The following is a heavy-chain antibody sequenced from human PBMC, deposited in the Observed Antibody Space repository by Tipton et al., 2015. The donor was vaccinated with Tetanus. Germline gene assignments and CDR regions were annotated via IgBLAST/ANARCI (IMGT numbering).Heavy chain of an antibody. V-gene: IGHV3-23*01. D-gene: IGHD3-10*01. CDR2: ISGSGGST. J-gene: IGHJ5*02. Sequence: LSLTCAASGFTFSSYAMSWVRQAPGKGLEWVSAISGSGGSTYYADSVKGRFTISRDNSKNTLYLQMNSLRAEDTAVYYCAKDRVLVPYNWFDPWGQGTLVTVSS. CDR3: AKDRVLVPYNWFDP. CDR1: GFTFSSYA.